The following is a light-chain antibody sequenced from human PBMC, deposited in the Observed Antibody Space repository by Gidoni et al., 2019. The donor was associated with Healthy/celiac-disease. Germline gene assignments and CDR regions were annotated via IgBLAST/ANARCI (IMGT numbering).Light chain of an antibody. CDR2: TTD. CDR1: SGSVSPSYY. J-gene: IGLJ3*02. V-gene: IGLV8-61*01. Sequence: HTVVTQEQALSVSPGGTVTLTCGLSSGSVSPSYYPSWYQRTPGHPPRTPIETTDTRSSWVPDRFSGSILGNKAALTITGAHADAESDYSCVLYMRSGLWVFVGGTKLTVL. CDR3: VLYMRSGLWV.